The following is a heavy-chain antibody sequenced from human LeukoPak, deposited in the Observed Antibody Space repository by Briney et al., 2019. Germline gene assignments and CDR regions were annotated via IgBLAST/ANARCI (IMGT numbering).Heavy chain of an antibody. J-gene: IGHJ4*02. CDR3: ARASTPKVGATIYYFDY. CDR2: INTNTGNP. Sequence: ASVKVSCKASGYTFTSYVLNWVRQAPGQGLECMGWINTNTGNPTYAQGFTGRFVFSLDTSVSTAYLQISNLKAEDTALYYCARASTPKVGATIYYFDYWGQGTLVTVSS. CDR1: GYTFTSYV. V-gene: IGHV7-4-1*02. D-gene: IGHD1-26*01.